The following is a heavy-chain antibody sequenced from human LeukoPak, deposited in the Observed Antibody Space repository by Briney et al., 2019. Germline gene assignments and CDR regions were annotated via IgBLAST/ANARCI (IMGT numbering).Heavy chain of an antibody. CDR1: GGSISSSSYY. CDR2: IYYSGST. J-gene: IGHJ5*02. CDR3: ARHYYDSSGLNWFDP. Sequence: PSETLSLTCTVSGGSISSSSYYWGWIRQPPGKGLEWIGSIYYSGSTYYNPSLKSRVTISVDTSKNQFSLKPSSVTAADTAVYYCARHYYDSSGLNWFDPWGQGTLVTVSS. V-gene: IGHV4-39*01. D-gene: IGHD3-22*01.